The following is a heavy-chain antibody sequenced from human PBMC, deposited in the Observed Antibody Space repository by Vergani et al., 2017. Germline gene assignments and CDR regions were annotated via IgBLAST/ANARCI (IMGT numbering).Heavy chain of an antibody. V-gene: IGHV4-39*07. J-gene: IGHJ2*01. CDR1: GGSISSSSYY. D-gene: IGHD3-22*01. CDR3: ARAYYYDSSGYNRGYWYFDL. Sequence: QLQLQESGPGLVKPSETLSLTCTVSGGSISSSSYYWGWIRQPPGKGLEWIGSIYYSGSTYYNPSLKSRVTISVDTSKNQFSLQLSSVTAADTAVYYCARAYYYDSSGYNRGYWYFDLWGRGTLVTVSS. CDR2: IYYSGST.